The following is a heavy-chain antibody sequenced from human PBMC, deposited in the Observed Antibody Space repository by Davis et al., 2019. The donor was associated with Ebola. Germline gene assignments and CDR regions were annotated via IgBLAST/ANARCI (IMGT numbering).Heavy chain of an antibody. CDR1: GFTFSSYG. CDR2: ISYDGSNK. D-gene: IGHD6-19*01. V-gene: IGHV3-30*18. Sequence: GGSLRLSCAASGFTFSSYGRHWVRQAPGKGLEWVAVISYDGSNKYYADSVKGRFTISRDNSKNTLSLQMNSLRAEDTAVYYCAKDRGYSSGWYVFDYWGQGTLVTVSS. J-gene: IGHJ4*02. CDR3: AKDRGYSSGWYVFDY.